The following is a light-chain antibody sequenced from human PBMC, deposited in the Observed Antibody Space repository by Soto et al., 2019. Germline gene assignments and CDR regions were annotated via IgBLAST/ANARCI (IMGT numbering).Light chain of an antibody. J-gene: IGLJ2*01. CDR2: GNS. V-gene: IGLV1-40*01. CDR1: SSNIGAGYD. CDR3: QSYDSSLSGVV. Sequence: QSVLTQPPSVSGAPGQRVTISCTGSSSNIGAGYDVHWYQQLPGTAPKLLIYGNSNRPSGVPYRFSGSKSGTSASLAITGRQAADEADYYCQSYDSSLSGVVFGGGTKLTVL.